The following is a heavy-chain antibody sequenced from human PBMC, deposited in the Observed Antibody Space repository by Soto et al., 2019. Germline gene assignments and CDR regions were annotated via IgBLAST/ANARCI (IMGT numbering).Heavy chain of an antibody. Sequence: QLQLQESGPGLVKPSETLSLTCTVSGGSISSSSYYWGWIRQPPGKGLEWIGSIYYSGSTYYNPSLKSRVTISEDTSKNQFSLKLSSVTAADTAVYYCARYCSGGSCYSGNFDYWGQGTLVTVSS. CDR3: ARYCSGGSCYSGNFDY. D-gene: IGHD2-15*01. CDR2: IYYSGST. CDR1: GGSISSSSYY. J-gene: IGHJ4*02. V-gene: IGHV4-39*01.